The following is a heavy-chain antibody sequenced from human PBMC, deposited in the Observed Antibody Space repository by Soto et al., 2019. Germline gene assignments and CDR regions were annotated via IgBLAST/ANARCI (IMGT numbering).Heavy chain of an antibody. CDR3: AKGRRGSEDDDAFDI. CDR2: ISWNSGSI. Sequence: DVQLVESGGGLVQPGRSLRLSCAASGFTFDDYAMHWVRQAPGKGLEWVSGISWNSGSIGYADSVKGRFTISRDNAKNSLYLQMNSLRAEDTALYYCAKGRRGSEDDDAFDIWGQGTMVTVSS. CDR1: GFTFDDYA. J-gene: IGHJ3*02. D-gene: IGHD6-19*01. V-gene: IGHV3-9*01.